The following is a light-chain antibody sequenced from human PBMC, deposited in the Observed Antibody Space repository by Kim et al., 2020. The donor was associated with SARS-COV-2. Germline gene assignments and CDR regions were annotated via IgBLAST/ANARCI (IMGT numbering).Light chain of an antibody. CDR1: QSISGH. J-gene: IGKJ2*01. CDR3: QQTYSTPPT. V-gene: IGKV1-39*01. Sequence: DIQMTQSPSSPSASMGDRVTIICRASQSISGHLNWYLQKPGTAPKLLIFAASSLQSGVPSRFRGSASGTDFTLTITNLQPEDFATYYCQQTYSTPPTFGQGTKLEI. CDR2: AAS.